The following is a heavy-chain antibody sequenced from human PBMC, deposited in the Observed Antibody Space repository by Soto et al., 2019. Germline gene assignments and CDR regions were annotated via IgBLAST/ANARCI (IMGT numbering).Heavy chain of an antibody. Sequence: RSLTCTVSGGSVTGGGFCWSWIRQHPGEGLEFIGYMCYSGSTNYNPSLKSRVAISIDTSKNQFSLTLTFVTAADTAVYYCASRDYGYTFSIWGQGTMVTV. CDR2: MCYSGST. CDR1: GGSVTGGGFC. CDR3: ASRDYGYTFSI. V-gene: IGHV4-31*03. J-gene: IGHJ3*02. D-gene: IGHD4-17*01.